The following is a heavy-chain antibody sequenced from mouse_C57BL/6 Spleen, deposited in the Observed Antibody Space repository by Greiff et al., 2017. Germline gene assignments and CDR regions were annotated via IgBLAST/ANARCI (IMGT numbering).Heavy chain of an antibody. V-gene: IGHV10-1*01. CDR3: GRNDGYSWFAY. CDR2: IRSKSNNYAT. Sequence: DVHLVESGGGLVQPKGSLKLSCAASGFSFNTYAMNWVRQAPGKGLEWVARIRSKSNNYATYYADSVKDRFTISRDDSESMLYLQMNNLKTEDTAMYYCGRNDGYSWFAYWGQGTLVTVSA. CDR1: GFSFNTYA. J-gene: IGHJ3*01. D-gene: IGHD2-3*01.